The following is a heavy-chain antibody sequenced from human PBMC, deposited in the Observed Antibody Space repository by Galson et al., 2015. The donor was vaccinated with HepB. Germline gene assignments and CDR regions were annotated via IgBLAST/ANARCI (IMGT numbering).Heavy chain of an antibody. D-gene: IGHD3-22*01. CDR3: ARVAGDSSGYYYFVPEFYFDY. V-gene: IGHV3-74*01. CDR1: GFTFSSYW. CDR2: INSDGITT. J-gene: IGHJ4*02. Sequence: PRLSCAASGFTFSSYWMHWVRQGPGKGLVWVSRINSDGITTSYADSVKGRFTISRDNAKNTLYLQMNSLRAEDTAVYYCARVAGDSSGYYYFVPEFYFDYWGQGTLVTVSS.